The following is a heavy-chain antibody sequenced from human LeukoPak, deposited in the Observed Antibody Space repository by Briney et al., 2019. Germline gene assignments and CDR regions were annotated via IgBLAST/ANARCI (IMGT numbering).Heavy chain of an antibody. V-gene: IGHV4-34*01. CDR2: INHSGST. D-gene: IGHD6-13*01. Sequence: ASETLSLTCAVYGGSISGYYWSWIRQPPGKGLEWIGEINHSGSTNYNPSLKSRVTISVDTSKNQFSLKLSSVTAADTAVYYCARRGSSSWYFDYWGQGTLVPVSS. J-gene: IGHJ4*02. CDR3: ARRGSSSWYFDY. CDR1: GGSISGYY.